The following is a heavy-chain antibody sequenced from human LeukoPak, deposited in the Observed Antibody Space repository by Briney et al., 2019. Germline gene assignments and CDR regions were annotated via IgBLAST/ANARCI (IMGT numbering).Heavy chain of an antibody. J-gene: IGHJ4*02. Sequence: PGRSLRLSCAASGFTFSNYVMHWVRQAPGKGLEWVALIWSDGSNKYYADSVKGRFTISRDNSKNTLYLQMDSLRAEDTAVYYCARDRGYTYGHPFDYWGQGTLLTVSS. CDR3: ARDRGYTYGHPFDY. V-gene: IGHV3-33*01. CDR2: IWSDGSNK. CDR1: GFTFSNYV. D-gene: IGHD5-18*01.